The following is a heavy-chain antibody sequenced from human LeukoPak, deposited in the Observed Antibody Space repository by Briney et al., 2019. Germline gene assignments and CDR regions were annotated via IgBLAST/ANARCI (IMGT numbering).Heavy chain of an antibody. CDR2: ISSSGSTI. D-gene: IGHD5-18*01. J-gene: IGHJ6*03. Sequence: GGSLRLSCAASGFTFSSYEMNWVRQAPGKGLEWVSYISSSGSTIYYADSVKGRFTISRDNSKNTLYLQMSSLRAEDTAVYYCAKDRGIQGGNYYYMDVWGKGTTVTVSS. V-gene: IGHV3-48*03. CDR1: GFTFSSYE. CDR3: AKDRGIQGGNYYYMDV.